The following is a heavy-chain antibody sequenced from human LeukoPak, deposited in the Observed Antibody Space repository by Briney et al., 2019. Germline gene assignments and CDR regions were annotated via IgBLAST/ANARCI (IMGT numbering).Heavy chain of an antibody. CDR1: GFTFSSEA. CDR2: ISPAGGTT. J-gene: IGHJ5*02. D-gene: IGHD5-18*01. Sequence: GGSLRLSCAVSGFTFSSEAMGWVRQLPGGGLEWVSTISPAGGTTYYAESMKGRFTISRDNSNNTLFLQMNSLRADDTAVYYCALDRGYSSGTRAWGQGTLVTVSS. CDR3: ALDRGYSSGTRA. V-gene: IGHV3-23*01.